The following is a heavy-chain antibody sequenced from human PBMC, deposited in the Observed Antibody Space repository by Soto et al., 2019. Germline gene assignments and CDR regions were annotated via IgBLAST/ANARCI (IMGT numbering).Heavy chain of an antibody. Sequence: QVQLVESGGDLVKRGGSLRLSCAASGYTFSDYYMSWIRQAPGKGLEWMSYIDTSSTKIYYADSVKGRFTISRDNAKNSLYLEMNSLRDEDTAVYYCASHYDMWSCYLSPVDYWGQGTLLTVSS. CDR1: GYTFSDYY. J-gene: IGHJ4*02. D-gene: IGHD3-3*01. V-gene: IGHV3-11*01. CDR2: IDTSSTKI. CDR3: ASHYDMWSCYLSPVDY.